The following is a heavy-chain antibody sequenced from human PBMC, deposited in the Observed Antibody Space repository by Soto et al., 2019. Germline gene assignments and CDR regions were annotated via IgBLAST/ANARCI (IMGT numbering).Heavy chain of an antibody. D-gene: IGHD7-27*01. CDR2: IYYSGST. Sequence: QVHLQESGPGLVKPSETLSLTCTVSGGSINNHYWSWIRQPPGKGLEWIGYIYYSGSTNYNPSPKSPVTISVDTSKNHFSLHLTSLTAADTAIYYCVRANCYSEYWGQGILVTVSS. CDR3: VRANCYSEY. V-gene: IGHV4-59*11. CDR1: GGSINNHY. J-gene: IGHJ4*02.